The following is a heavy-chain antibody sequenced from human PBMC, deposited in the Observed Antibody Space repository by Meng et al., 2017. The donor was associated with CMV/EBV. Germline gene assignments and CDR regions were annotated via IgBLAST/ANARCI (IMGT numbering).Heavy chain of an antibody. D-gene: IGHD6-6*01. CDR3: ARDLSIAARPL. CDR1: GFTFSSYW. CDR2: IKQDGSEK. V-gene: IGHV3-7*01. J-gene: IGHJ4*02. Sequence: GSLRLSCAASGFTFSSYWMSWVRQAPGKGPEWVANIKQDGSEKYYVDSVKGRFTISRDNAKNTLYLQMNSLRAEDTAVYYCARDLSIAARPLWGQGTLVTVSS.